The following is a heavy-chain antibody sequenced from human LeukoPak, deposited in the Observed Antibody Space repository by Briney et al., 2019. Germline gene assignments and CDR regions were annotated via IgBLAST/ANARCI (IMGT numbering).Heavy chain of an antibody. D-gene: IGHD2-15*01. V-gene: IGHV1-2*02. CDR3: ATLDCSTSSCYQRIIGFDY. CDR2: INPNSGGT. CDR1: GYTFTCYY. J-gene: IGHJ4*02. Sequence: ASVKVSCKASGYTFTCYYMHWVRQAPGQGLEWMGWINPNSGGTNYAQKFQGRVTMTRDTSITTAYMELSRLRSDDTAVYYCATLDCSTSSCYQRIIGFDYWGQGTLVTVSS.